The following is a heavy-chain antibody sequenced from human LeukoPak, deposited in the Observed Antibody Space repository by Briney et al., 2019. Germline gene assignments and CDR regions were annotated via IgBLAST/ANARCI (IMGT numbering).Heavy chain of an antibody. CDR1: GFTFDDYA. D-gene: IGHD3-3*01. J-gene: IGHJ4*02. CDR3: AKGSYYDFWSPFDY. V-gene: IGHV3-9*03. CDR2: ISWNSGSI. Sequence: GRXLRLSCAASGFTFDDYAMHWVRQAQGKGLEWVSGISWNSGSIGYADSMKGRFTISRDNAKNSLYLQMNSLRAEDMALYYCAKGSYYDFWSPFDYWGQGTLVTVSS.